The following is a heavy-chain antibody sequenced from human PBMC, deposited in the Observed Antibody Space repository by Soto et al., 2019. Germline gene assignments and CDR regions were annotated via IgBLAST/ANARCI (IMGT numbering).Heavy chain of an antibody. CDR1: GFSLSTSGVG. D-gene: IGHD5-18*01. V-gene: IGHV2-5*01. Sequence: SGPTLVNPTQTLTLTCTFSGFSLSTSGVGVGWIRQPPGKALEWLALIYWNDDKRYSPSLKGRLTITKDTSKNQVVLTMTNMDPVDTATYYCAHRRGDTAMVYFDYWGQGTLVTVS. CDR3: AHRRGDTAMVYFDY. CDR2: IYWNDDK. J-gene: IGHJ4*02.